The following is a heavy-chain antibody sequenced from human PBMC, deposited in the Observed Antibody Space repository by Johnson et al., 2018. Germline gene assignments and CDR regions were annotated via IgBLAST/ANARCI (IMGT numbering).Heavy chain of an antibody. CDR3: AKDPGGYSSSSEYFQH. CDR2: ISYDGSNK. Sequence: QVQLVQSGGGVVQPGRSLRLSCAASGFTFSSYGMHWVRQAPGKGLEWVAVISYDGSNKYYADSVKGRFTISRDNSKNTLDLQMNSLRAEETAVYYCAKDPGGYSSSSEYFQHWGQGTLVTVSS. V-gene: IGHV3-30*18. D-gene: IGHD6-13*01. J-gene: IGHJ1*01. CDR1: GFTFSSYG.